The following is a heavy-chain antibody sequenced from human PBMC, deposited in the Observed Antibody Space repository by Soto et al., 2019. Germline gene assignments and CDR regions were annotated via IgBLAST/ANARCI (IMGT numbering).Heavy chain of an antibody. CDR1: GFTFSSYS. Sequence: EVQLVESGGGLVQPGGSLRLSCAASGFTFSSYSMNWVRQAPGKGLEWVSYISSSSSTIYYADSVKGRFTISTDNAKNSLYLQMNSLRDEDTAVYYCARDGAPPGMATIPPDYWGQGTLVTVSS. D-gene: IGHD5-12*01. CDR2: ISSSSSTI. J-gene: IGHJ4*02. CDR3: ARDGAPPGMATIPPDY. V-gene: IGHV3-48*02.